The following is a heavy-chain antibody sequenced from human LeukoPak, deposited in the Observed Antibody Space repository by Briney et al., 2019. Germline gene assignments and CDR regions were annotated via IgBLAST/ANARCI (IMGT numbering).Heavy chain of an antibody. CDR3: ARAARGNAMDG. J-gene: IGHJ6*02. CDR2: TYYRSKWYS. V-gene: IGHV6-1*01. Sequence: SQTLSLTCAISGDSVSSNSPTWIWNRQSPSRGLEWLGRTYYRSKWYSDYAESMKSRISINADTSKNQFSLQLNSVTPEDTAVYYCARAARGNAMDGWGQGATVAVSS. CDR1: GDSVSSNSPT.